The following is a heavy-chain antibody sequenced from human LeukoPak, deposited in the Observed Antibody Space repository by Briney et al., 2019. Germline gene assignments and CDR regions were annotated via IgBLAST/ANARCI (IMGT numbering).Heavy chain of an antibody. CDR1: GYTFTSYY. Sequence: ASVKVSCKASGYTFTSYYMHWVRQAPGQGLEWMGWISAYNGNTNYAQKLQGRVTMTTDTSTSTAYMELRSLRSDDTAVYYCATEITTVTTLSGYVYWGQGTLVTVSS. V-gene: IGHV1-18*04. J-gene: IGHJ4*02. CDR3: ATEITTVTTLSGYVY. D-gene: IGHD4-17*01. CDR2: ISAYNGNT.